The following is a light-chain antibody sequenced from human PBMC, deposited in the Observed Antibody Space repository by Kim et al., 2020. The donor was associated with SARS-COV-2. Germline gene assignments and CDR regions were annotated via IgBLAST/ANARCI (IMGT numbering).Light chain of an antibody. CDR3: QQYDRYPRT. Sequence: DIQMTQSPSSVSASVGDRVTITCRASQGISSWLAWYQHKPEKAPQCLIYAASSLQRGVPSRFSGSGSGTDFTLTISSLQPEDFATYYCQQYDRYPRTFGQGTKVEIK. CDR2: AAS. CDR1: QGISSW. J-gene: IGKJ1*01. V-gene: IGKV1D-16*01.